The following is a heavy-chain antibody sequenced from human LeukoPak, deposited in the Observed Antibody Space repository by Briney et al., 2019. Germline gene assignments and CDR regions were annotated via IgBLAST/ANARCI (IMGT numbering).Heavy chain of an antibody. CDR1: GGSISSSSYY. J-gene: IGHJ4*02. D-gene: IGHD6-19*01. Sequence: SETLSLTCTVSGGSISSSSYYWGWIRQPPGKGLEWIGSIYHSGSTYYNPSLKSRVTMSVDTSKNQFSLKLSSVTAADTAVYYCARHLRGAVAGHYFDYWGQGTLVTVSS. CDR2: IYHSGST. CDR3: ARHLRGAVAGHYFDY. V-gene: IGHV4-39*01.